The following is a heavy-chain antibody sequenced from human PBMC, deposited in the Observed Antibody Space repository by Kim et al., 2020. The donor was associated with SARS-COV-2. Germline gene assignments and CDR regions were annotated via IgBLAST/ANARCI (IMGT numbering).Heavy chain of an antibody. CDR1: GYTFTSYA. CDR2: ISTYNGHT. V-gene: IGHV1-18*01. Sequence: ASVKVSCKASGYTFTSYAISWVRQAPGQGLEWLGWISTYNGHTNYAQELQGRVTLTTDISTSTAYMELRSLRSDYTAVYYCAAKDQYCSSGTCYSGDYYG. J-gene: IGHJ6*01. CDR3: AAKDQYCSSGTCYSGDYYG. D-gene: IGHD2-15*01.